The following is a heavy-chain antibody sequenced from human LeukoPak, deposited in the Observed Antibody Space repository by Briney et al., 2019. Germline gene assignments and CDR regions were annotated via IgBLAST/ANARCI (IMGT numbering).Heavy chain of an antibody. Sequence: SETLSLTCAVYGGSFSGYYWSWIRQPPGKGLEWIGEINHSGSTNYNPSLKSRVTISVDTSKNQFSLKLSSVTAADTAVYYCARDGEWQQLPTYNWFDPWGQGTLVTVSS. CDR2: INHSGST. J-gene: IGHJ5*02. V-gene: IGHV4-34*01. CDR3: ARDGEWQQLPTYNWFDP. D-gene: IGHD6-13*01. CDR1: GGSFSGYY.